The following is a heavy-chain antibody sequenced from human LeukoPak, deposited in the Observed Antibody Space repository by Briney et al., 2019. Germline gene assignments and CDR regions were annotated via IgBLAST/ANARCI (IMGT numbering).Heavy chain of an antibody. CDR3: ASIAVAGNDY. Sequence: PSETLSLTCTVSGGSISSYYWSWIRQPPGKGLEWIGYIYYSGSTNYNPSLKSRVTMSVDTSKNQFSLKLSSVTAADTAVYYCASIAVAGNDYWGQGTLVTVSS. J-gene: IGHJ4*02. V-gene: IGHV4-59*12. CDR2: IYYSGST. CDR1: GGSISSYY. D-gene: IGHD6-19*01.